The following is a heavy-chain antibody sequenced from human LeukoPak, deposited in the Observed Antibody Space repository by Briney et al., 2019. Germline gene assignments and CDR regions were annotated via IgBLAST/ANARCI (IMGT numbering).Heavy chain of an antibody. CDR1: GYTFTGYY. CDR2: INPNSGGT. J-gene: IGHJ4*02. D-gene: IGHD1-7*01. Sequence: ASVKVSCKASGYTFTGYYMHWVRQAPGQGLEWMGWINPNSGGTNYAQKFQGRVTMTRDTSISTAYMELSRLRSDDTAVYYCARDGLEITGTTGFDYWGQGILVTVSS. CDR3: ARDGLEITGTTGFDY. V-gene: IGHV1-2*02.